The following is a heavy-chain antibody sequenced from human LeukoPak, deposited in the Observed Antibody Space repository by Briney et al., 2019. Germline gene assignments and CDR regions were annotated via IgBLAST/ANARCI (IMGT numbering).Heavy chain of an antibody. D-gene: IGHD5-12*01. V-gene: IGHV3-9*01. CDR2: ISWNSDNI. CDR3: VRKIESGAAHYFDY. Sequence: GGSLRLSCAASGFTFDDYAMHWVRQPPGKGLEWVSGISWNSDNIAFAGFVKGRFTISRDNAKNSLYLQMNSLRAEDTALYFCVRKIESGAAHYFDYWGQGTLVTVSS. CDR1: GFTFDDYA. J-gene: IGHJ4*02.